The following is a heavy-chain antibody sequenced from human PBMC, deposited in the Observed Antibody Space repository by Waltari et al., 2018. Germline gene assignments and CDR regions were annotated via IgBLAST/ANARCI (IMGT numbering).Heavy chain of an antibody. CDR3: ATRIPSDHSGSFYYYGMDV. CDR2: IIPRFNTP. D-gene: IGHD6-6*01. Sequence: QMVQSGAAVKKPGSAVLVSCKASGGTFNSFAIRWVRQAPGQVLAWMGGIIPRFNTPTYARKFQGRLTVTADESTSTAYMELNSLRSEDSALYYCATRIPSDHSGSFYYYGMDVWGQGTTVTVSS. J-gene: IGHJ6*02. V-gene: IGHV1-69*13. CDR1: GGTFNSFA.